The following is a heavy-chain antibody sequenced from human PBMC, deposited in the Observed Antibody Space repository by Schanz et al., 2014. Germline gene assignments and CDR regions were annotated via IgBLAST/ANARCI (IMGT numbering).Heavy chain of an antibody. J-gene: IGHJ4*02. D-gene: IGHD3-3*01. Sequence: QVQLVQSGAEVKKPGASVKVSCKASGYTFTSHGISWVRQAPGQGLEWMGWITAYNGDTNYALKLQCRVTMTTDTSTGTAYMELSSLRSDDTAVYYCARGFDFWDRWGRGTLVIVSS. V-gene: IGHV1-18*01. CDR2: ITAYNGDT. CDR1: GYTFTSHG. CDR3: ARGFDFWDR.